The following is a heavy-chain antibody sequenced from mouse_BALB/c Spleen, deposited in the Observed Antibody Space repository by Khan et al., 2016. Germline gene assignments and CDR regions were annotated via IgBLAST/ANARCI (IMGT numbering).Heavy chain of an antibody. CDR1: GYTFTDYS. CDR2: INTETGEP. J-gene: IGHJ3*01. Sequence: QSQLVQSGPELKKPGETVKISCKASGYTFTDYSMHWVKQAPGKGLKWMGWINTETGEPTYADDFKGRFAFSLETTASTAYLQINNLKNENAATDFCARGVLRRGTWFAYWGQGTLVTVSA. V-gene: IGHV9-2-1*01. CDR3: ARGVLRRGTWFAY. D-gene: IGHD2-12*01.